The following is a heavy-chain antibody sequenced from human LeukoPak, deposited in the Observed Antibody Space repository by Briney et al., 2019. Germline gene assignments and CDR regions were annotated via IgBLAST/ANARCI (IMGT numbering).Heavy chain of an antibody. V-gene: IGHV4-59*01. CDR3: ARDLAYRSSLRGTFDI. CDR2: IYYSGNT. Sequence: PSETLSLTCTVSGGSISNYFWSWIRQAPGKGLEYIGFIYYSGNTNYNPSFKSRVTISVDTSKKQFSLKLSSATAADTAVYYCARDLAYRSSLRGTFDIWGQGTKVTVSS. J-gene: IGHJ3*02. CDR1: GGSISNYF. D-gene: IGHD6-19*01.